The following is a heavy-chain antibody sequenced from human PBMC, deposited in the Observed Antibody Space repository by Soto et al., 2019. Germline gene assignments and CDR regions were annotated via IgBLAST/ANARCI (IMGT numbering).Heavy chain of an antibody. CDR2: IKQDGSEK. D-gene: IGHD3-22*01. Sequence: GGSLRLSCAASGFTFSSYWMSWVRQAPGKGLEWVANIKQDGSEKYYVDSVKGRFTISRDNAKNSLYLQMNSLRAEDTAVYYCARDIYDSSGYYYGVNGMDVWGQGTTVTVSS. V-gene: IGHV3-7*01. CDR1: GFTFSSYW. CDR3: ARDIYDSSGYYYGVNGMDV. J-gene: IGHJ6*02.